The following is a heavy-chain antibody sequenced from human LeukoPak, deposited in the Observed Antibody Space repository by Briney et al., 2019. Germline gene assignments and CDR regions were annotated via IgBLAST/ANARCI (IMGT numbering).Heavy chain of an antibody. CDR1: GFTFSSYA. CDR2: ISSNGGST. CDR3: ARDAWYSSGWGVALYYYYYMDV. D-gene: IGHD6-25*01. Sequence: GGSLRLSCAASGFTFSSYAMHWVRQAPGKGLEYVSAISSNGGSTYYANSVKGRFTISRDNSKNTLYLQMGSLRAEDMAVYYCARDAWYSSGWGVALYYYYYMDVWGKGTTVTVSS. V-gene: IGHV3-64*01. J-gene: IGHJ6*03.